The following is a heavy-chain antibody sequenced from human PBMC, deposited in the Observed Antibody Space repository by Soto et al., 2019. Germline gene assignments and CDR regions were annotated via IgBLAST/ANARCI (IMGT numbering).Heavy chain of an antibody. J-gene: IGHJ6*02. CDR2: IYYSGST. CDR3: AASCVGCGGFNYYGMDV. V-gene: IGHV4-31*03. CDR1: GGSISSGGYY. Sequence: QVQLQESGPGLVKPSQTLSLTCTVSGGSISSGGYYWSWIRQHPGKGLEWIGYIYYSGSTYYNPSLKSRVTISVDTSKNPFSLKLSSVPAADTAVYYCAASCVGCGGFNYYGMDVWGQGTTVTVSS. D-gene: IGHD2-21*01.